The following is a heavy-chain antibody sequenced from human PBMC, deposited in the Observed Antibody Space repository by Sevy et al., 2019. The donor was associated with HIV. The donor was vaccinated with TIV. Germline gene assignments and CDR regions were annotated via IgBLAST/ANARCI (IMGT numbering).Heavy chain of an antibody. Sequence: SETLSLTCAVFGGSFSGYYWSFIRQPPGKGLEWIGEINHSGNINYKRSLKRRITISVDTSKNQLSLTLRYVTAADTAVYYCARGPAARDFWSGYSHRWFDPWGQGTLVTVSS. CDR3: ARGPAARDFWSGYSHRWFDP. V-gene: IGHV4-34*01. CDR2: INHSGNI. J-gene: IGHJ5*02. CDR1: GGSFSGYY. D-gene: IGHD3-3*01.